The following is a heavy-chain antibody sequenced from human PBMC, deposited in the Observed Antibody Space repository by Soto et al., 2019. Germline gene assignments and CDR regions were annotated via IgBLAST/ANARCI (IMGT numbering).Heavy chain of an antibody. V-gene: IGHV3-21*01. Sequence: GGSLRLSCAASGFTFSSYSMNWVRQAPGKGLEWVSSISGSSSYIYYADSVKGRFTISRDNAKNSLYLQMNSLRAEDTAVYYCARDRTGSSSWYFDYWGQGTLVTVSS. CDR1: GFTFSSYS. D-gene: IGHD6-6*01. CDR3: ARDRTGSSSWYFDY. CDR2: ISGSSSYI. J-gene: IGHJ4*02.